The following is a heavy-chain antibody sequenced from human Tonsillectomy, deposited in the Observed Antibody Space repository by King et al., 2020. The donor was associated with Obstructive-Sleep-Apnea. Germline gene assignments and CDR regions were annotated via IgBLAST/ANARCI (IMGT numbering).Heavy chain of an antibody. CDR3: ARNSGYDYYLDY. J-gene: IGHJ4*02. CDR1: GYTFTGYY. CDR2: INPDTGDT. V-gene: IGHV1-2*02. D-gene: IGHD5-12*01. Sequence: VQLVQSGAEVKKPGASVKVSCKASGYTFTGYYMHWVRQAPGQGLEWMGWINPDTGDTNFAQNFQGRVTMTRDTSISTAYMELSRLRSDDTAVYYCARNSGYDYYLDYWGQGTLATVSS.